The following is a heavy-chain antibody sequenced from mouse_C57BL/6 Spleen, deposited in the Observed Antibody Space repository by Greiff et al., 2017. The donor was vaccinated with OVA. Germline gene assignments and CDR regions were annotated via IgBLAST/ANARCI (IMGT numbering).Heavy chain of an antibody. CDR3: ARQHFDV. J-gene: IGHJ1*03. CDR2: ISNGGGST. CDR1: GFTFSDYY. V-gene: IGHV5-12*01. Sequence: EVMLVESGGGLVQPGGSLKLSCAASGFTFSDYYMYWVRQTPEKRLEWVAYISNGGGSTYYPDTVKGRFTISRDNAKNTLYLQMSRLKSEDTAMYYCARQHFDVWGTGTTVTVSS.